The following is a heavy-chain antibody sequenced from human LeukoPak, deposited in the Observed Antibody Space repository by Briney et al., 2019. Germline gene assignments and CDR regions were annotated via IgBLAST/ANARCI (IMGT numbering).Heavy chain of an antibody. D-gene: IGHD3-10*01. Sequence: GESLKISCKGSGHSFTSYWIGWVRQMPGKCLEWMGIIYPGDSDTRYSPSFQGQVTISADKSISTAYLQWSSLKASDTAMYYCARHRITMVRGVISGKYYFDYWGQGTLVTVSS. CDR1: GHSFTSYW. V-gene: IGHV5-51*01. CDR3: ARHRITMVRGVISGKYYFDY. J-gene: IGHJ4*02. CDR2: IYPGDSDT.